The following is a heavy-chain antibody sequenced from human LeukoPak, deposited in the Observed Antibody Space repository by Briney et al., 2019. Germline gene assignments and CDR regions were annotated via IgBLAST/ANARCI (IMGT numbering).Heavy chain of an antibody. CDR3: SRENGAFSPFGY. CDR1: GGSISRYL. V-gene: IGHV4-4*07. Sequence: SETLSLTCAVSGGSISRYLWSWIRQPAGKGLEWLGRIHTSGTTTYSPSFQSRITMSIDTSKKQISLRLSSVTAADTAVYYCSRENGAFSPFGYWGQGTLVTVLS. J-gene: IGHJ4*02. D-gene: IGHD2-8*01. CDR2: IHTSGTT.